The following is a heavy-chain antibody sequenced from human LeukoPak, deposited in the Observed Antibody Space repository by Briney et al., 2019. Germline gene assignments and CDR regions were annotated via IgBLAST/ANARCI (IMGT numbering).Heavy chain of an antibody. CDR1: GGSISSYY. CDR3: ARGPPYIVVVTAIGFFDY. J-gene: IGHJ4*02. D-gene: IGHD2-21*02. V-gene: IGHV4-59*12. CDR2: IYYSGST. Sequence: SETLSLTCTVSGGSISSYYWSWIRQPPGKGLEWIGYIYYSGSTNYNPSLKSRVTISVDTSKNQFSLKLISVTAADTAVYYCARGPPYIVVVTAIGFFDYWGQGTLVTVSS.